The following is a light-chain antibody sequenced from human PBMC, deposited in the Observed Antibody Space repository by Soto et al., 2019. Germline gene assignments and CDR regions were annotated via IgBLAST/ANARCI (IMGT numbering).Light chain of an antibody. Sequence: HMTQSPSSLSASVGDRVTFTCRSSQTISPFLSWYQHKPGNAPQVLIYRASTLQSGVSSRFNGRGSGTEFTLTISRLQPEDFATYYGHQTYIIPFTFGPGTKVDI. CDR1: QTISPF. V-gene: IGKV1-39*01. CDR2: RAS. J-gene: IGKJ3*01. CDR3: HQTYIIPFT.